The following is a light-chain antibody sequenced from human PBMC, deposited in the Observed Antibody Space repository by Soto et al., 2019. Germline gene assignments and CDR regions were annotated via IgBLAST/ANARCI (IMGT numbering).Light chain of an antibody. V-gene: IGLV2-11*01. Sequence: QSALTQPRSVSGSPGQSVTISCTGTTSDVAGYNYVSWYQQHPDKAPKLLIYDVSKRPSGVPDRFSGSKSGDMASLTISGLQAEDEADYYCCSYAGTYTFLFGGGTKLTVL. CDR1: TSDVAGYNY. CDR2: DVS. J-gene: IGLJ2*01. CDR3: CSYAGTYTFL.